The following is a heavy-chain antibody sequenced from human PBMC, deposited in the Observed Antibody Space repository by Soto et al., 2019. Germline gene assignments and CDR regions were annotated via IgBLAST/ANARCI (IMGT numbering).Heavy chain of an antibody. CDR3: ARSVVGVTADY. Sequence: PSETLSLTCTVSGDSVSSDNYFWTWIRPPPGKGLEWIAYISYTGDTNYNPSLKSRVTISVEPSTNQFSLKLTSVTAADTAVYFCARSVVGVTADYWGQGTLVTVSS. CDR1: GDSVSSDNYF. J-gene: IGHJ4*02. V-gene: IGHV4-61*01. D-gene: IGHD1-26*01. CDR2: ISYTGDT.